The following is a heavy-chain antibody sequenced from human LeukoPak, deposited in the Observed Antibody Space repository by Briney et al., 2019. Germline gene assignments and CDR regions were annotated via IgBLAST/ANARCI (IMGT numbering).Heavy chain of an antibody. CDR3: ARDPYYDILKVDP. Sequence: GGSLRLSCAASGFTFSSYAVSWVRQAPGKGLEWVSSISSSSSYIHYADSVKGRFTISRDNAKNSLYLQMNSLRAEDTAVYYCARDPYYDILKVDPWGQGTLVTVSS. CDR2: ISSSSSYI. D-gene: IGHD3-9*01. J-gene: IGHJ5*02. CDR1: GFTFSSYA. V-gene: IGHV3-21*01.